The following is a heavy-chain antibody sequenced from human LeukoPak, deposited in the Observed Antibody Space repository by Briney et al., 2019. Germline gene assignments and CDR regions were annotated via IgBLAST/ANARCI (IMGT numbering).Heavy chain of an antibody. CDR2: ISWNSGSI. V-gene: IGHV3-9*01. CDR1: GFTFYDYA. D-gene: IGHD5-18*01. Sequence: QAGGSLRLSCAASGFTFYDYAMHWVRQAPGKGLEWVSGISWNSGSIGYADSVKGRFTISRDNAQNSLYLQMNSLRAEDTALYYCAKGIYSYGSPFDYWGQGTLVTVSS. CDR3: AKGIYSYGSPFDY. J-gene: IGHJ4*02.